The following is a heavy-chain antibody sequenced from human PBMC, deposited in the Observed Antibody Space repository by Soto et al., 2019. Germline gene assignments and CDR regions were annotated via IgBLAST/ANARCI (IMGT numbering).Heavy chain of an antibody. Sequence: QVQLQESGPGLVKPSETLSLICTVSGGSISSHYWSWIWQPPGKGLEWIGYVYYSGSTNYNPSLKSRVTISVDTSKNQFSLKLSSVTAADTAVYHCARGDYSDSSGLYFDYWGQGTLVTVSS. J-gene: IGHJ4*02. CDR2: VYYSGST. CDR3: ARGDYSDSSGLYFDY. D-gene: IGHD3-22*01. CDR1: GGSISSHY. V-gene: IGHV4-59*11.